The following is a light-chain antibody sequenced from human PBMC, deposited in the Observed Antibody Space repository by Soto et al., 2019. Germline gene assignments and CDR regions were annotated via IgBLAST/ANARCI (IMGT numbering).Light chain of an antibody. CDR2: GAS. Sequence: EIVLTQSPGTLSLSPGERATLSCRASQSVSSSYLAWYQQKPGQAPRLLIYGASSRATGIPDRCSGSGSGTDFTLTISRLEPEDCAVYYCQQYGSSPSWTFGQGTKVEIK. CDR1: QSVSSSY. CDR3: QQYGSSPSWT. J-gene: IGKJ1*01. V-gene: IGKV3-20*01.